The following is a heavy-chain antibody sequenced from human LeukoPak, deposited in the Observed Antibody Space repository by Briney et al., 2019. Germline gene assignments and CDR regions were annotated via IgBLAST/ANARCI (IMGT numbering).Heavy chain of an antibody. J-gene: IGHJ2*01. Sequence: GGSLRLSCAASGFTFSDYAMGWVRQAPGKGLKWVSGISGTARSAYYTDSVKGRFTVSRENSKKTLYLQMSSLRAEDTAVYYCVKDVLRLNYGYFDLWGRGTLVTVSS. D-gene: IGHD2-21*01. V-gene: IGHV3-23*01. CDR3: VKDVLRLNYGYFDL. CDR1: GFTFSDYA. CDR2: ISGTARSA.